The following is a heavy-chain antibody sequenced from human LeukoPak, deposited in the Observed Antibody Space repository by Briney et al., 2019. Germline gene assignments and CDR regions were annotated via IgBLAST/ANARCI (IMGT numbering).Heavy chain of an antibody. CDR3: ARWRELLGDDAFDI. CDR2: ISSSSSYI. CDR1: GFTFSSYS. D-gene: IGHD1-26*01. Sequence: GGSLRLSCAASGFTFSSYSMNWVRQAPGKGLGWVSSISSSSSYIYYADSVKGRFTISRDNAKNSLYLQMNSLRAEDTAVYYCARWRELLGDDAFDIWGQGTMVTVSS. V-gene: IGHV3-21*01. J-gene: IGHJ3*02.